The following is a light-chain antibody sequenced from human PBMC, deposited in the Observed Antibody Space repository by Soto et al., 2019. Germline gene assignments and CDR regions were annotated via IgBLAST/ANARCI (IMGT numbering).Light chain of an antibody. V-gene: IGLV2-8*01. CDR3: SSYTSSNTLV. Sequence: QSALTQPPSASGSPGQSVTISCTGTGSDIGAYNYVSWYQQYPGKAPKVMIYDVIKRPSGVPDRFSGSKSGNTASLTVSGLRADDEAVYYCSSYTSSNTLVFGTGTKLTVL. CDR2: DVI. CDR1: GSDIGAYNY. J-gene: IGLJ1*01.